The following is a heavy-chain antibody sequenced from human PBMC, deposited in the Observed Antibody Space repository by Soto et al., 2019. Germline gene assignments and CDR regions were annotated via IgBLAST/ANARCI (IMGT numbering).Heavy chain of an antibody. J-gene: IGHJ4*02. CDR2: INPILSMS. D-gene: IGHD3-10*01. Sequence: QVQLVQSGAEVKRPGSSVKVSCKASGDTFAFYSINWVRQAHGLGLEWMGRINPILSMSNYAQRFQGRVTTTADKSTSTAYMVLNSLRSEDTAMYYCATSYGSGYRAFDYWGQGALVTVSS. V-gene: IGHV1-69*02. CDR1: GDTFAFYS. CDR3: ATSYGSGYRAFDY.